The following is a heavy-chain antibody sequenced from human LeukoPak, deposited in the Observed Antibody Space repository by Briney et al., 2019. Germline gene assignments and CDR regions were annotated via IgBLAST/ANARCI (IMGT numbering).Heavy chain of an antibody. CDR3: ARAPLTVTTYFDY. CDR2: VLYDGSMQ. Sequence: GRSLRLYCAASGFPFTSYSMHWVRQAPGKGLEWVGVVLYDGSMQYYADSVKGRFTISRDNAKNSLYLQMNSLRAEDTAVYYCARAPLTVTTYFDYWGQGTLVTVSS. J-gene: IGHJ4*02. V-gene: IGHV3-30*04. CDR1: GFPFTSYS. D-gene: IGHD4-17*01.